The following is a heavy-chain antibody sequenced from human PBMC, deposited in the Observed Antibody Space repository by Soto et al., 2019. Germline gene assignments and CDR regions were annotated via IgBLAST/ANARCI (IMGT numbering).Heavy chain of an antibody. D-gene: IGHD6-13*01. Sequence: QVQLVQSGAEVKKPGASVKVSCNASGYTFTSYGISWVREAPGQGLEWMGWISAYNGNTNYAQKLQGRVTMTTDTSTSTADMELRSLRSDDTAGYFCARESSSRCPDYWGQGTLVTVSS. J-gene: IGHJ4*02. CDR1: GYTFTSYG. V-gene: IGHV1-18*01. CDR2: ISAYNGNT. CDR3: ARESSSRCPDY.